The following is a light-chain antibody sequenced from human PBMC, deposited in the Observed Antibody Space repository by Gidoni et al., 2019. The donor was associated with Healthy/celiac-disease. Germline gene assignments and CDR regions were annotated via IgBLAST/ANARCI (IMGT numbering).Light chain of an antibody. V-gene: IGKV1-39*01. CDR1: QSISSY. J-gene: IGKJ4*02. CDR2: AAS. CDR3: QQSYSTPQ. Sequence: DIQMNQSPSSLSASVGDRVTITCRASQSISSYLNWYPQKPGKAPKLLIYAASSLQSGVPSRFSGSGSGTDFTLTISSLQPEDFATYYCQQSYSTPQFGGGTKVEIK.